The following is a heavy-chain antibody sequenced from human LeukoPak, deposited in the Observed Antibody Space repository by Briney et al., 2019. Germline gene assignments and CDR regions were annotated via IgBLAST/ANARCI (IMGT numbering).Heavy chain of an antibody. CDR1: GFSFGDEY. CDR2: ISSSGDYT. CDR3: ARSRGAGPVAHFDY. D-gene: IGHD6-19*01. V-gene: IGHV3-11*03. Sequence: PGGSLRLSCAASGFSFGDEYMSWIRQAPGQGLEWVSYISSSGDYTNHADSVKGRFTISRDNAKNSLYLQMNILRAEDTAVYYCARSRGAGPVAHFDYWGQGILVTVSS. J-gene: IGHJ4*02.